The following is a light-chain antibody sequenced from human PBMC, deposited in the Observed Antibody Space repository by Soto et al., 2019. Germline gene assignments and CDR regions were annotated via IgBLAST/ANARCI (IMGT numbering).Light chain of an antibody. CDR3: LVWDSGSDNYV. Sequence: SYELTQPPSVSVAPGQTARITCGGNNIGGKSAHWYQQKTGQAPVLVVYDDSDRPSGIPHRFSGCNAGDTATLTIRSFEAGDEADYYCLVWDSGSDNYVFGTGSKVT. CDR1: NIGGKS. J-gene: IGLJ1*01. CDR2: DDS. V-gene: IGLV3-21*02.